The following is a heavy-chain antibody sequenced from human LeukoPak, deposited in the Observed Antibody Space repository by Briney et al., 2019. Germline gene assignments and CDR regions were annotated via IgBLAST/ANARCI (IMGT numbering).Heavy chain of an antibody. CDR1: GYSFTNYW. J-gene: IGHJ4*02. Sequence: GESLKIPRKGSGYSFTNYWIGWVRPMPGKGLEWMGIIYPGDSDTRYSPSFQGQVTISADKSISTAYLQWSSLKASDTAMYYCARREPGERHHDYWGQGTLVTVSS. CDR3: ARREPGERHHDY. CDR2: IYPGDSDT. V-gene: IGHV5-51*01. D-gene: IGHD2-21*01.